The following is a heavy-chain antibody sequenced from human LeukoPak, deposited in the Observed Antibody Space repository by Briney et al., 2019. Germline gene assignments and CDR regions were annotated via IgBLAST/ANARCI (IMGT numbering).Heavy chain of an antibody. Sequence: GGSLRLSCAASGFTFSSYAMHWVRQAPGKGLEWVAVISYDGSNKYYADSVKGRFTISRDNSKNTLYLQMNSLRAEDTAVYCCARSYIVVVPAAMRYWGQGTLVTVSS. CDR1: GFTFSSYA. CDR3: ARSYIVVVPAAMRY. D-gene: IGHD2-2*01. J-gene: IGHJ4*02. V-gene: IGHV3-30-3*01. CDR2: ISYDGSNK.